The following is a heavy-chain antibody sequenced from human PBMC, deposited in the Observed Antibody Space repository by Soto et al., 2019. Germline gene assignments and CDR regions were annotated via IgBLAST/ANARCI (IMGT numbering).Heavy chain of an antibody. V-gene: IGHV3-9*01. CDR1: GFTFDDYA. D-gene: IGHD3-22*01. CDR3: AKDGGYDSSGYYDY. Sequence: EVQLVESGGGLVQPGRSLRLSCAASGFTFDDYAMHWVRQAPGKGLEWVSGISWNSGSIGYADSVKGRFTISRDNAKNSLYLQMNSLRAEDTALYYCAKDGGYDSSGYYDYWGQGTLVTVSS. CDR2: ISWNSGSI. J-gene: IGHJ4*02.